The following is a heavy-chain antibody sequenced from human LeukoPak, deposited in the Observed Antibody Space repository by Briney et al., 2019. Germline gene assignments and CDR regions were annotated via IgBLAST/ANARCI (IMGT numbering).Heavy chain of an antibody. CDR1: GGSFGGYY. Sequence: SETLSLTCAVYGGSFGGYYWSWIRQPAGKGLEWIGRIYTSGSTNYNPSLKSRVTISVDTSKNQFSLKLSSVTAADTAVYYCARETPYGSGITGTMDVWGKGTTVTISS. J-gene: IGHJ6*04. V-gene: IGHV4-4*07. CDR3: ARETPYGSGITGTMDV. CDR2: IYTSGST. D-gene: IGHD3-10*01.